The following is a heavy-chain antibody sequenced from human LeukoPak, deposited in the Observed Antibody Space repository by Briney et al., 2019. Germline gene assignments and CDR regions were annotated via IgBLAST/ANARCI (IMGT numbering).Heavy chain of an antibody. Sequence: SETLSLTCTVSGGSISSSSYYWGWIRQPPGKGLEWIGSIYYSGSTYYNPSLKSRVTISVDTSKNQFSLKLSSVTAADTAVYYCARDAFKETYYDSSGYYGGGYDYWGQGTLVTVSS. CDR1: GGSISSSSYY. V-gene: IGHV4-39*07. D-gene: IGHD3-22*01. J-gene: IGHJ4*02. CDR3: ARDAFKETYYDSSGYYGGGYDY. CDR2: IYYSGST.